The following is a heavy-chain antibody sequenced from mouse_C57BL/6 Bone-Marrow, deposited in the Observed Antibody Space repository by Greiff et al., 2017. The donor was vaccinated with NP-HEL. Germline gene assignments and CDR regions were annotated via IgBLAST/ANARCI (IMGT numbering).Heavy chain of an antibody. Sequence: EVQLQQSGAELVRPGASVKLSCTASGFNIKDYYMHWVKQRPEQGLEWIGRIDPEDGDTEYAPKFQGKATMTADTSSNTAYLQLSSLTSEDTAVYYCKGVGWLLYFDYWGQGTTLTVSS. V-gene: IGHV14-1*01. D-gene: IGHD2-3*01. CDR1: GFNIKDYY. J-gene: IGHJ2*01. CDR3: KGVGWLLYFDY. CDR2: IDPEDGDT.